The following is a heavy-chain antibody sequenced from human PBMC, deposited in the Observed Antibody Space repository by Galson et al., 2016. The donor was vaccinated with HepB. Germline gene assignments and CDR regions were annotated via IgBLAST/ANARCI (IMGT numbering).Heavy chain of an antibody. J-gene: IGHJ3*02. Sequence: SLRLSCAASGFTFTNYDIHWVRQAPGTGLVWVSRINIDGNSITYADSVKGRFATSRDNSKNTLYLQMNCLRAEDSAVYYCARVIGGTLDALDTWGQGTMVTVSS. D-gene: IGHD2-21*01. V-gene: IGHV3-74*01. CDR1: GFTFTNYD. CDR3: ARVIGGTLDALDT. CDR2: INIDGNSI.